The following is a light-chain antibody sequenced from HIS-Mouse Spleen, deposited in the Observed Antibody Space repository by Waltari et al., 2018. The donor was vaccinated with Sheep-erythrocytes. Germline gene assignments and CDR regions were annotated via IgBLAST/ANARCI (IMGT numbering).Light chain of an antibody. V-gene: IGLV2-11*01. Sequence: QPALTNPRPVPGSPGQPVTIPCTGTSSNVGGFTYVSWYQQHPGKAPKLMIYDVTKRPSGVPDRFSGSKSGNTASLTISGLQAEDEADYYCCSYAGSYNHVFATGTKVTVL. CDR3: CSYAGSYNHV. CDR1: SSNVGGFTY. CDR2: DVT. J-gene: IGLJ1*01.